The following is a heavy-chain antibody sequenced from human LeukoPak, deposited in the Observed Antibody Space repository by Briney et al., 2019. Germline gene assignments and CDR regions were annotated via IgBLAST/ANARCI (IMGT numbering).Heavy chain of an antibody. Sequence: PSETLSLTCTVSGGSISFISSSTYYWGWIRQAPGKGLEWIGSLYYGENSHYNPSLKSRATLSVDTSNNQFSLKLTSVTAADAAVYFCARQLPTAAADTRGYFDYWGQGTVVTVPS. V-gene: IGHV4-39*01. CDR2: LYYGENS. CDR3: ARQLPTAAADTRGYFDY. CDR1: GGSISFISSSTYY. D-gene: IGHD6-25*01. J-gene: IGHJ4*02.